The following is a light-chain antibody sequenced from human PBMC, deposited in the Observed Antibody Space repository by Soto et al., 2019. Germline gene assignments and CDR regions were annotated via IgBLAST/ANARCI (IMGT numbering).Light chain of an antibody. CDR2: AAF. J-gene: IGKJ5*01. CDR3: QQSYTTPIT. V-gene: IGKV1-39*01. Sequence: DIQLTQSPSSLSESVGERVTIXCRASQSISGSLNWYQQKPGKAPKLLIYAAFSLQSGVPSRFSGSGSGTDFTLTISSLQPEDFATYYCQQSYTTPITFGQGTRLEIK. CDR1: QSISGS.